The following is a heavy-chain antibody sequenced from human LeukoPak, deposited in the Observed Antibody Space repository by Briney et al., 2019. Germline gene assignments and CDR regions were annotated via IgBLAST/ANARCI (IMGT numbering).Heavy chain of an antibody. D-gene: IGHD3-3*01. Sequence: GGSLRLSCAASGFTFSSYAMHWVRQAPGKGLEWVAVISYDGSNKYYADSVKGRLTISRDNSKNTLYLQMNSLRAEDTAVYYCARDYRDNYDFWSGYVDDAFDIWGQGTMVTVSS. J-gene: IGHJ3*02. CDR2: ISYDGSNK. CDR3: ARDYRDNYDFWSGYVDDAFDI. V-gene: IGHV3-30-3*01. CDR1: GFTFSSYA.